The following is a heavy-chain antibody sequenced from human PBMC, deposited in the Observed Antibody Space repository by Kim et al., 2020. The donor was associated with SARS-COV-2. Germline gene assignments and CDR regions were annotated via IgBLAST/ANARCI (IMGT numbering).Heavy chain of an antibody. CDR3: AKGPMGNWYFAL. V-gene: IGHV3-23*01. J-gene: IGHJ2*01. Sequence: YCADSVMGRFTISRVNSKNTLYLQMNSLRAEDTAVYYCAKGPMGNWYFALWGRGTLVTVSS.